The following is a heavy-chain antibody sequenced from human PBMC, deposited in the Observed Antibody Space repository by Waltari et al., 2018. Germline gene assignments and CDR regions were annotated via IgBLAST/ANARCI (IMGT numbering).Heavy chain of an antibody. V-gene: IGHV4-4*07. Sequence: QVQLQESGPGLVKPSETLSLTCTVSGGSISSYYWSWIRQPAGKGLGWIGRIDTRGGTHYHPSLNSLVTMSVDTSRNQFSLKLSSVTAADTAVYYCARNYDFWSGYPVSGPYYYMDVWGKGTTVTISS. CDR3: ARNYDFWSGYPVSGPYYYMDV. D-gene: IGHD3-3*01. CDR2: IDTRGGT. J-gene: IGHJ6*03. CDR1: GGSISSYY.